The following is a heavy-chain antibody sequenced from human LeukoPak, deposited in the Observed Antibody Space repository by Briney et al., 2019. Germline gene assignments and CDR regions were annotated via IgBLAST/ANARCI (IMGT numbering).Heavy chain of an antibody. CDR3: ARSPSRYSWNFVY. D-gene: IGHD1-20*01. Sequence: SEALSLTCAVSGYSLSSGYYWGWIRQPPGKGLEWIGSIYQSGNRYEKSSLKSRLTLSVDTSKNQFSLKVTSVTAADTAVYYCARSPSRYSWNFVYWGQGILVVVFS. V-gene: IGHV4-38-2*01. CDR2: IYQSGNR. J-gene: IGHJ4*02. CDR1: GYSLSSGYY.